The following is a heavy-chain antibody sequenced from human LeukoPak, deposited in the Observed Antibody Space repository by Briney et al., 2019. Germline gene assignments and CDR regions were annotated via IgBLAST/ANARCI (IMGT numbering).Heavy chain of an antibody. D-gene: IGHD6-19*01. CDR1: GFTFSSYS. J-gene: IGHJ4*02. V-gene: IGHV3-21*01. CDR2: ISSSSSYI. CDR3: ARVASSGWSGNDY. Sequence: GGSLRLSCAASGFTFSSYSMNWVRQAPGKGLEWVSSISSSSSYIYYADSVKGRFTISRDNAKNSLYLQMNSLRAEDTAVYYCARVASSGWSGNDYWGQGTLVTVSS.